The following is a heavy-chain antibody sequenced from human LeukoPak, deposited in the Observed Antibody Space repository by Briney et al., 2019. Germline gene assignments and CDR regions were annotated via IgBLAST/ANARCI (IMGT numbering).Heavy chain of an antibody. Sequence: SETLSLTCTVSGYSISRGYYWSWIRQPPGKGLEWIGYIYYSGSTNYNPSLKSRVTISVDTSKNQFSLKLSSVTAADTAVYYCARSPYCGGDCYSDYFDYWGQGTLVTVSS. D-gene: IGHD2-21*01. J-gene: IGHJ4*02. V-gene: IGHV4-59*08. CDR2: IYYSGST. CDR1: GYSISRGYY. CDR3: ARSPYCGGDCYSDYFDY.